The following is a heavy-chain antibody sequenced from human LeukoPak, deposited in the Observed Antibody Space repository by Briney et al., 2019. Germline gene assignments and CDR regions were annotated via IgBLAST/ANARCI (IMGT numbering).Heavy chain of an antibody. CDR1: GFTFSSYS. CDR2: ISSSGSTI. V-gene: IGHV3-48*01. Sequence: GGSLRLSCAASGFTFSSYSMNWVRQAPGKGLEWVSYISSSGSTIYYADSVKGRFTISRDNAKNSQYLQMNSLRAEDTAVYYCASDETTVTSYWGQGTLVTVSS. D-gene: IGHD4-11*01. J-gene: IGHJ4*02. CDR3: ASDETTVTSY.